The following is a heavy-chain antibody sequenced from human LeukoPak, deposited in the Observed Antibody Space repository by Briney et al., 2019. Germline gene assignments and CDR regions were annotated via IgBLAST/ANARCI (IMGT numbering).Heavy chain of an antibody. CDR1: GGSISSGDYY. Sequence: SQTLSLTCTVSGGSISSGDYYWSWMRQPPGKGLEWIGYIYYSGSNYYNPSLKSRVTISVDTSKNQFSLKLSSVTAADTAVYYCARASLGYYGSGSMYGMDVWGQGTTVTVSS. CDR2: IYYSGSN. V-gene: IGHV4-30-4*01. CDR3: ARASLGYYGSGSMYGMDV. D-gene: IGHD3-10*01. J-gene: IGHJ6*02.